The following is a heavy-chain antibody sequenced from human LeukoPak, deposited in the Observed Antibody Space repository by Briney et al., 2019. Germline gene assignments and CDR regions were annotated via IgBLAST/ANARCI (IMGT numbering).Heavy chain of an antibody. J-gene: IGHJ4*02. Sequence: GGSLRLSCAASGLTVSSNCMSWVRQAPGKGLEWVSGISGSGTNTYYADSVKGRFTISRDNSKNTVHLQMNSLRVEDTAAYYCAKDIGYSYGYNDYWGQGTLVTVSS. CDR3: AKDIGYSYGYNDY. V-gene: IGHV3-23*01. CDR1: GLTVSSNC. D-gene: IGHD5-18*01. CDR2: ISGSGTNT.